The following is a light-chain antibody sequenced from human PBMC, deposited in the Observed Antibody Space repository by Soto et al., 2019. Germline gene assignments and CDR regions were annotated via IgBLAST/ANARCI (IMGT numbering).Light chain of an antibody. CDR3: QQGTNWVT. CDR2: DAS. CDR1: QSISRY. Sequence: EIVLTQSPATLSVSPGERATLSCRASQSISRYLAWYQQKPGQAPRLLIFDASNRATGIPARFSGSGSGTDFTLTISRLESEDFAVYYCQQGTNWVTFGQGTRLAI. J-gene: IGKJ5*01. V-gene: IGKV3-11*01.